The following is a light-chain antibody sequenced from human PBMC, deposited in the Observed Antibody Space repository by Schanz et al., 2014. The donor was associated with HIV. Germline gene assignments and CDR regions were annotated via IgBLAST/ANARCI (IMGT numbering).Light chain of an antibody. CDR2: DVI. V-gene: IGLV2-14*03. CDR1: SSDVGGYNY. Sequence: QSALTQPASVSGSPGQSITISCTGTSSDVGGYNYVSWYQQHPGKAPKLMIYDVINRPSGVSNRFSGSKSGNTASLTISGLQPEDEADYYCSSYTRGSTYVFGSGTKLTVL. CDR3: SSYTRGSTYV. J-gene: IGLJ1*01.